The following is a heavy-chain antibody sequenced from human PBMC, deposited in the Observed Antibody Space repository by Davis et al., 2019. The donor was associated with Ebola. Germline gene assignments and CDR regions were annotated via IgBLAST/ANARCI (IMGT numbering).Heavy chain of an antibody. CDR2: ISSSSSYI. CDR1: VITFSSYA. D-gene: IGHD3-3*01. Sequence: GESLKISCTDSVITFSSYAMTWVRQAPGKGLEWVSSISSSSSYIYYADSVKGRFTISRDNAKNSLYLQMNSLRAEDTAVYYCAKGNTIFGADTVDYWGQGTLVTVSS. V-gene: IGHV3-21*01. J-gene: IGHJ4*02. CDR3: AKGNTIFGADTVDY.